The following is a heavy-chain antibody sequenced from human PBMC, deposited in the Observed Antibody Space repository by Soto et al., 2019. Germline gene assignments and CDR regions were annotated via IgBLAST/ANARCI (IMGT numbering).Heavy chain of an antibody. CDR3: AKGGSNYYFDY. J-gene: IGHJ4*02. D-gene: IGHD4-4*01. CDR2: ISSSGGST. CDR1: GFTFSSYA. Sequence: EVQLLESGGGLVQPGGSLRLSCAASGFTFSSYAMSWVRQAPGKGLEWVSIISSSGGSTYYADSVKGLFTISRDNSKNTLYLQMNSLRAEDTAVYYCAKGGSNYYFDYWGQGTLVTVSS. V-gene: IGHV3-23*01.